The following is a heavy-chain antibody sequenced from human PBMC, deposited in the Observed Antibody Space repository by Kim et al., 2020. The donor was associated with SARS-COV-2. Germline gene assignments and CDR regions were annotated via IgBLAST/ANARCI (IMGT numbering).Heavy chain of an antibody. CDR1: GYSFTSYW. J-gene: IGHJ2*01. CDR3: ARHRELLRSDWYFDL. V-gene: IGHV5-51*01. CDR2: IYPGDSDT. Sequence: GESLKISCKGSGYSFTSYWIGWVRQMPGKGLEWMGIIYPGDSDTRYSPSFQGQVTISADKSISTAYLQWSSLKASDTAMYYCARHRELLRSDWYFDLWGRGTLVTVSS. D-gene: IGHD1-26*01.